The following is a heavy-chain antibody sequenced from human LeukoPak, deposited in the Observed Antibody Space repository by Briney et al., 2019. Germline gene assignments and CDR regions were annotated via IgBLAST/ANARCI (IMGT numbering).Heavy chain of an antibody. CDR2: ISYDGSNK. CDR3: AREDDYYDSSGYYSRGGFLFDY. Sequence: GGSLRLSCAASGFTFSSYAMHWVRQAPGKGLEWVAVISYDGSNKYYADSVKGRFTISRDNSKNTLYLQMNSLRAEDTAVYYCAREDDYYDSSGYYSRGGFLFDYWGQGTLVTVSS. D-gene: IGHD3-22*01. CDR1: GFTFSSYA. V-gene: IGHV3-30*04. J-gene: IGHJ4*02.